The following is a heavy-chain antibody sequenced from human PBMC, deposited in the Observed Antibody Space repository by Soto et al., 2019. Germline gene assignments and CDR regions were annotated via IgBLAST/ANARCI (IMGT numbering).Heavy chain of an antibody. Sequence: SETLSLTRPVSGGSISRRCYYLGWIPQPPGKWLEWIGSIYYSGSTYYNPSLKSRVTISVDTSKNQFSLKLSSVTAADTAVYYCARRGYYAISAFDIWGQGTMVTVSS. V-gene: IGHV4-39*01. CDR1: GGSISRRCYY. CDR3: ARRGYYAISAFDI. J-gene: IGHJ3*02. CDR2: IYYSGST. D-gene: IGHD2-8*01.